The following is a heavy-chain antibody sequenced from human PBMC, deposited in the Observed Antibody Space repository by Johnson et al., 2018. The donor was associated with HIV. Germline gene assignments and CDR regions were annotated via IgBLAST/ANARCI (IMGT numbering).Heavy chain of an antibody. J-gene: IGHJ3*02. Sequence: QVQLVESGGGLVKPGGSLRLSCAASGFTFSDYYMSWIRQAPGKGLEWVSYISSSGSTIYYADSVKGRFTISRDNAKNSLYLQMNSLSTEDTAVYFCAKLSGTYSLFDPFDIWGQGSMVTVSS. D-gene: IGHD1-26*01. V-gene: IGHV3-11*04. CDR3: AKLSGTYSLFDPFDI. CDR2: ISSSGSTI. CDR1: GFTFSDYY.